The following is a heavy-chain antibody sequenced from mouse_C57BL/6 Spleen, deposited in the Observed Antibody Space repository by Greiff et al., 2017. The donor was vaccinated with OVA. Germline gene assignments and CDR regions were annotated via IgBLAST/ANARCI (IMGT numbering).Heavy chain of an antibody. CDR3: TREGAY. CDR2: IEPENGGN. V-gene: IGHV1-15*01. Sequence: VQLQQSGAELVRPGASVTLSCKASGYTFTDYEMHWVKQTPVHGLEWIGAIEPENGGNAYNQKFKGKAILTADKSSSTAYMELRSLTSEDSAVYYCTREGAYWGQGTLVTVSA. J-gene: IGHJ3*01. CDR1: GYTFTDYE.